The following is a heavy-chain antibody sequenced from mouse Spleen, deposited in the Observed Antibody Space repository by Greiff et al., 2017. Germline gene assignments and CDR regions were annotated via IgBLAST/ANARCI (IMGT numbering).Heavy chain of an antibody. D-gene: IGHD2-1*01. CDR3: ASNGNYPAWFAY. CDR1: GYSITSGYD. V-gene: IGHV3-1*01. J-gene: IGHJ3*01. CDR2: ISYSGST. Sequence: EVKLQQSGPGMVKPSQSLSLTCTVTGYSITSGYDWHWIRHFPGNKLEWMGYISYSGSTNYNPSLKSRISITHDTSKNHFFLKLNSVTTEDTATYYCASNGNYPAWFAYWGQGTLVTVSA.